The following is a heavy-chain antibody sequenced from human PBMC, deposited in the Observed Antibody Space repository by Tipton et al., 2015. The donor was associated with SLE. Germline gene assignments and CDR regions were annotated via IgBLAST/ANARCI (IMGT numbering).Heavy chain of an antibody. CDR2: INPNSGGT. J-gene: IGHJ4*02. D-gene: IGHD5-12*01. V-gene: IGHV1-2*02. CDR1: GYTFTGYY. Sequence: QSGAEVKKPGASVKVSCKASGYTFTGYYMHWVRQAPGQGLEWMGWINPNSGGTNYAQKFQGRVTMTTDTSTSTAYVELRNLRSDDTTVYYCARVATIGAFFDSWGQGTLVTVSS. CDR3: ARVATIGAFFDS.